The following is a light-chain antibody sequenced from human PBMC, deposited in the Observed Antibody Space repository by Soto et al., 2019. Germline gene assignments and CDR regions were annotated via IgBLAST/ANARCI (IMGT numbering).Light chain of an antibody. CDR2: DVT. V-gene: IGLV2-11*01. Sequence: QSVLTQPRSVSGSPGQSVTISCTGTSSDIGDYHYASWYQQHPGKAPQLMIYDVTKRPSGVPDRFSGSKSGSTASLTISGLQADDEADYYCCSYAATNPFVFGTGTKVTVL. J-gene: IGLJ1*01. CDR1: SSDIGDYHY. CDR3: CSYAATNPFV.